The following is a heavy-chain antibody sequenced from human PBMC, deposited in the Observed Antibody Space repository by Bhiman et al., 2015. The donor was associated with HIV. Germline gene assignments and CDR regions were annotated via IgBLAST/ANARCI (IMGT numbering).Heavy chain of an antibody. J-gene: IGHJ3*02. CDR1: GFIFNNAW. CDR2: IKRKSDGGTT. V-gene: IGHV3-15*01. Sequence: EVHLVESGGGLVKPGGSLRLSCVASGFIFNNAWMSWVRQAPGKGLEWVGRIKRKSDGGTTDYAAPVKGRFTISRDDSKNTLYLQMDSLKTXDTAVYYCSTDLAAVGSGAFDIWGQG. CDR3: STDLAAVGSGAFDI. D-gene: IGHD6-13*01.